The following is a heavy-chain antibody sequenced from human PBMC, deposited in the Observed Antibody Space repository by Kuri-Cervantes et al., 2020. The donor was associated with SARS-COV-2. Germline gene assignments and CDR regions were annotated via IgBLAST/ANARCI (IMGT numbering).Heavy chain of an antibody. CDR2: IYYSGST. Sequence: GSLRLSCTVSGGSISSSSYYWGWIRQPAGKGLEWIGSIYYSGSTYYNPSLKSRVTISVDTSKNQFSLRLSSLTAADTAVYYCARALKGQIDAFDIWGQGTMVTVSS. V-gene: IGHV4-39*07. CDR1: GGSISSSSYY. CDR3: ARALKGQIDAFDI. J-gene: IGHJ3*02.